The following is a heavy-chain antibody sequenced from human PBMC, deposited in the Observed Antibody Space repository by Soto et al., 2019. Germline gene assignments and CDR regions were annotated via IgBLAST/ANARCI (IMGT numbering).Heavy chain of an antibody. D-gene: IGHD3-9*01. V-gene: IGHV3-30-3*01. J-gene: IGHJ6*02. CDR1: GFTFSSYA. CDR3: ARESPTPYYDILTGQGGYYGMDV. CDR2: ISYDGSNK. Sequence: QVQLVESGGGVVQPGRSLRLSCAASGFTFSSYAMHWVRQAPGKGLEWVAVISYDGSNKYYADSVKGRFTISRDNSKNTLYLQMNRLRAEDTAVYYCARESPTPYYDILTGQGGYYGMDVWGQGTTVTVSS.